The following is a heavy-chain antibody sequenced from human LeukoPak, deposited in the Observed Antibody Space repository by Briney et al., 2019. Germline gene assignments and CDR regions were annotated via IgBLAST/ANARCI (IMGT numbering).Heavy chain of an antibody. Sequence: SETLSLTCAVYGGSFSGYYWSWIRQPPGKGLEWIGEINHSGSTNYNPSLKSRVTMSVDTSKNQFSLKLSSVTAADTAVYYCATAIAVANDAFDIWGQGTMVTVSS. CDR1: GGSFSGYY. V-gene: IGHV4-34*01. CDR3: ATAIAVANDAFDI. CDR2: INHSGST. D-gene: IGHD6-19*01. J-gene: IGHJ3*02.